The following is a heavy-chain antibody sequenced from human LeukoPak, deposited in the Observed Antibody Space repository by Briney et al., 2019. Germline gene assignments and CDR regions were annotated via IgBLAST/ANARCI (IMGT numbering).Heavy chain of an antibody. CDR1: GLTFNNYA. V-gene: IGHV3-23*01. CDR2: ISGSGDST. D-gene: IGHD2-2*02. CDR3: VKGCSYTGCYTSEK. Sequence: GGSLRLSCAASGLTFNNYAMSWVRQAPGKGLEWVSTISGSGDSTHYADSVKGRFTISRDNSKNTLYMQMNSLRVEDTAVSYCVKGCSYTGCYTSEKWGQGTLVTVSS. J-gene: IGHJ4*02.